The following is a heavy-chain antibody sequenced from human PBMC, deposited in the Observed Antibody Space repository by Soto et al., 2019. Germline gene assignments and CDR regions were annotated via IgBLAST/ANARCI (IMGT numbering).Heavy chain of an antibody. Sequence: GGSLRLSCAASGFTFSSYGMHWVRQAPGKGLEWVAVIWYDGSNKYYADSVKGRFTISRDNSKNTLYLQMNSLRAEDTAVYYCARDRGLSSSWSNYYYGMDVWGQGTTVTVSS. D-gene: IGHD6-13*01. J-gene: IGHJ6*02. V-gene: IGHV3-33*01. CDR3: ARDRGLSSSWSNYYYGMDV. CDR1: GFTFSSYG. CDR2: IWYDGSNK.